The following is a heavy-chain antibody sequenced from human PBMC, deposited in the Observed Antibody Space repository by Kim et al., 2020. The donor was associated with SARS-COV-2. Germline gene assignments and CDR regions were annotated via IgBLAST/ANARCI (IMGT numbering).Heavy chain of an antibody. Sequence: GGSLRLSCAASGFTFSSYGMHWVRQAPGKGLEWVAVISYDGSNKYYADSVKGRFTISRDNSKNTLYLQMNSLRAEDTAVYYCAKPVPMVRGPPLSYYYGMDVWGQGTTVTVSS. V-gene: IGHV3-30*18. CDR2: ISYDGSNK. D-gene: IGHD3-10*01. CDR1: GFTFSSYG. CDR3: AKPVPMVRGPPLSYYYGMDV. J-gene: IGHJ6*02.